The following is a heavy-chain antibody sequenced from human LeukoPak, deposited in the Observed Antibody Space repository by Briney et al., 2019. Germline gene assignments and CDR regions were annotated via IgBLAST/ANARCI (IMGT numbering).Heavy chain of an antibody. CDR1: GDIFTGYY. V-gene: IGHV1-2*02. CDR2: INPNSGGT. D-gene: IGHD4-23*01. CDR3: ARQGYSGHSQGAADY. Sequence: ASVKVSCKASGDIFTGYYMHWVRQAPGQGLEWMGWINPNSGGTNYAQKFQGRVTMTTDTSTSTAHMELRSLRSDDTAVYYCARQGYSGHSQGAADYWGQGTLVTVSS. J-gene: IGHJ4*02.